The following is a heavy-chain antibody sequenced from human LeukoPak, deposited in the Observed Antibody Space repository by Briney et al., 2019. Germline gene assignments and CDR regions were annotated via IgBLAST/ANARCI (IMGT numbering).Heavy chain of an antibody. J-gene: IGHJ4*02. V-gene: IGHV3-74*01. D-gene: IGHD4-23*01. Sequence: PGGSLRLSCAVSGFTFSSYWMHWVRQAPGKGLVWVSRIDRDGSRINYADSVKGRFSISRDNAKNTLYLQMNSLRVEDTAAYYCARGRPHGNDYWGQGTLVTVSS. CDR1: GFTFSSYW. CDR2: IDRDGSRI. CDR3: ARGRPHGNDY.